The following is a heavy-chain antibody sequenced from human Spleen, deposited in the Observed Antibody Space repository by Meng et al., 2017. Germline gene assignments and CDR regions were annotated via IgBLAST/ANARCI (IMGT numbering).Heavy chain of an antibody. CDR3: ARGGGRDDFWSGYYRDYYYGMDV. Sequence: ESLKISCAASGFTFSSYAMHWVRQPPGKGLEWIGEINHSGSTNYNPSLKSRVTISVDTSKNQFSLKLSSVTAADTAVYYCARGGGRDDFWSGYYRDYYYGMDVWGQGTTVTVSS. CDR2: INHSGST. CDR1: GFTFSSYA. V-gene: IGHV4-34*01. J-gene: IGHJ6*02. D-gene: IGHD3-3*01.